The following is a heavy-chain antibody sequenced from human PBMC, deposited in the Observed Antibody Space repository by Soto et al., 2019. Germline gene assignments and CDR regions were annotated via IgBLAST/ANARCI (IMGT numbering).Heavy chain of an antibody. Sequence: GGSLRLSCTASGFTFDSYSMNWVRQTPGKGLEWVSSISSSSSHIYYADSVQGRFTISRDNAKNSLYLQMISLRADDTAVYYCAGEMIADRPHYYYCMDVWGQGITVTVSS. V-gene: IGHV3-21*01. CDR2: ISSSSSHI. CDR3: AGEMIADRPHYYYCMDV. CDR1: GFTFDSYS. D-gene: IGHD6-6*01. J-gene: IGHJ6*02.